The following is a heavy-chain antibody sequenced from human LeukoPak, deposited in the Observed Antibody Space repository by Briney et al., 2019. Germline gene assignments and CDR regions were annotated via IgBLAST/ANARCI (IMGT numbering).Heavy chain of an antibody. CDR3: ARGADSGYSSDN. D-gene: IGHD3-9*01. V-gene: IGHV3-74*01. J-gene: IGHJ4*02. CDR1: GFTFSNYG. CDR2: INSDGRST. Sequence: GGSLRLSCAASGFTFSNYGMHWVRQAPGKGLVWVSRINSDGRSTNYADSVKGRFTISRDNAKNTLYLQMNSLRAEDTAVYYCARGADSGYSSDNWGQGTLVSVSS.